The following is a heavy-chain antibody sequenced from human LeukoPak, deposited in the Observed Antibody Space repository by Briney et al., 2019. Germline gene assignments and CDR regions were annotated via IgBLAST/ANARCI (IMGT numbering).Heavy chain of an antibody. D-gene: IGHD4-17*01. CDR3: ARGTMTTVTYYFDY. CDR1: GGSFSGYY. V-gene: IGHV4-34*01. CDR2: INHSGST. Sequence: SETLSLTCAVYGGSFSGYYWSWIRQPPGKGLEWIGEINHSGSTNYNPSLKSRVNISVDTYKNQFSLKLSSVTAADTGVYYCARGTMTTVTYYFDYWGQGTLVTVSS. J-gene: IGHJ4*02.